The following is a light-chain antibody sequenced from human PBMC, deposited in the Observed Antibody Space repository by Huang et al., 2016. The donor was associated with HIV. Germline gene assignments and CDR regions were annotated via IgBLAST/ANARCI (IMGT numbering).Light chain of an antibody. Sequence: IVLTQSPATLSLSPGERATLSCRASHSVGGSSLAWYQQKPGQAPRLLIYDASSRAAGVPDRFGGGGSATDFTLTISRLEPEDFAGYYCQQYASSPLTFGPGTKVDIK. J-gene: IGKJ3*01. CDR2: DAS. CDR3: QQYASSPLT. CDR1: HSVGGSS. V-gene: IGKV3-20*01.